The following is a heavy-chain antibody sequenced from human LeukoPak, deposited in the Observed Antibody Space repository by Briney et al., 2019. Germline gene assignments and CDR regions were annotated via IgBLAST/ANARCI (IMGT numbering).Heavy chain of an antibody. CDR2: ISSSGSTI. CDR1: GFTFSSYS. D-gene: IGHD3-10*01. Sequence: GSLRLSCAASGFTFSSYSMNWVRQAPGKGLEWVSYISSSGSTIYYADSVKGRFTISRDNAKNSLYLQMNSLRAEDTAVYYCAGSYGSGSYYAYWGQGTLVTVSS. CDR3: AGSYGSGSYYAY. J-gene: IGHJ4*02. V-gene: IGHV3-48*04.